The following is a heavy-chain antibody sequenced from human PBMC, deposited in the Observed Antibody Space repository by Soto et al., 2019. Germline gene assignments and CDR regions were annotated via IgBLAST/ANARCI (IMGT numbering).Heavy chain of an antibody. D-gene: IGHD6-19*01. V-gene: IGHV4-4*02. Sequence: SETLSITCAFSGGSISSSNWGSWFRQPPVKGLEWIGEIYHSGSTNYNPSLKSRVTISVDKSKNQFSLKLRSVTAADTAVYYCARDHYSSGWYVTDGMDVWGQGTTVTVSS. CDR2: IYHSGST. CDR3: ARDHYSSGWYVTDGMDV. CDR1: GGSISSSNW. J-gene: IGHJ6*01.